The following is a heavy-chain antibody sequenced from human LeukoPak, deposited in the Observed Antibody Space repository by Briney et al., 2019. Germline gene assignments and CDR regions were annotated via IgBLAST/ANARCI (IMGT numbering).Heavy chain of an antibody. Sequence: AASVKVSCKASGYTFTGYYMHWVRQAPGQGLEWMGWINPNSGGTKYAQNFQGRVTMTRDTSISTAYMELNRLTSDDTAVYYCARTYYYDSSGQPWGFDPWGQGTLVTVSS. V-gene: IGHV1-2*02. CDR2: INPNSGGT. D-gene: IGHD3-22*01. CDR3: ARTYYYDSSGQPWGFDP. J-gene: IGHJ5*02. CDR1: GYTFTGYY.